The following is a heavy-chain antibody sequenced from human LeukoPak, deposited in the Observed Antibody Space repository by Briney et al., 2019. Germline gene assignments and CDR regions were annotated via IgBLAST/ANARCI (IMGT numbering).Heavy chain of an antibody. D-gene: IGHD5-24*01. CDR2: IIPIFGTA. Sequence: SVKVSCKASGGTFSSYAISWVRQAPGQGLEWMGGIIPIFGTANYAQKFQGRVTITTDESTSTAYMELCSLRSEDTAVYYCARDGYNYWSFDYWGQGTLVTVSS. J-gene: IGHJ4*02. CDR3: ARDGYNYWSFDY. CDR1: GGTFSSYA. V-gene: IGHV1-69*05.